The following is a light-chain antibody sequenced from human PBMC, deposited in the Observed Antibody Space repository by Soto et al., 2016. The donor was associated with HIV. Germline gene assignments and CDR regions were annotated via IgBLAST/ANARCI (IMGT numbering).Light chain of an antibody. CDR3: QVWDSGTDHYV. CDR2: DDS. J-gene: IGLJ1*01. Sequence: SYELTQPPSVSVAPGKTATISCGGSNIGSKSVHWYYQKPGQAPVLVVFDDSDRPSGIPERFSGSNFGGTATLTISRVEAGDEADYYCQVWDSGTDHYVFGTGTRVTVL. V-gene: IGLV3-21*03. CDR1: NIGSKS.